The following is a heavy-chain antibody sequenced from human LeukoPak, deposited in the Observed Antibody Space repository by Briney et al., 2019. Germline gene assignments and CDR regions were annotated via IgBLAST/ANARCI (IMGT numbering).Heavy chain of an antibody. CDR3: AKRDSQMYFDY. CDR1: GFIFRNYA. D-gene: IGHD2-15*01. V-gene: IGHV3-23*01. CDR2: SGNSGGT. J-gene: IGHJ4*02. Sequence: GGSLRLSCAASGFIFRNYAMSWVRQAPGKGLDWVSTSGNSGGTYYGDSVKGRFTISSDSPKNTLYLQMNSLRAEDTAVYYCAKRDSQMYFDYWGQGTLVTVSS.